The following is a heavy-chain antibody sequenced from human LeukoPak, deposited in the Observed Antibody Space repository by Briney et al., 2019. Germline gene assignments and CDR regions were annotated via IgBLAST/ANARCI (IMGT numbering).Heavy chain of an antibody. V-gene: IGHV1-2*06. J-gene: IGHJ4*02. D-gene: IGHD3-22*01. Sequence: GASVKVSCKASGYTFTGYYMHWVRQAPGQGLEWMGRINPNSGGTNYAQKFQGRVTMTRDTSISTAYMELSRLRSDDTAVYYCARDKGGYDSSGYIGSLLYYFDYWGQGTLVTVSS. CDR3: ARDKGGYDSSGYIGSLLYYFDY. CDR1: GYTFTGYY. CDR2: INPNSGGT.